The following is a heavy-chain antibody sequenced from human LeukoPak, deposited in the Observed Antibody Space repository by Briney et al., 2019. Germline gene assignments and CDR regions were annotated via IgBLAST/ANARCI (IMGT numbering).Heavy chain of an antibody. CDR3: AKILIRDTAMVPFDY. J-gene: IGHJ4*02. V-gene: IGHV3-30*02. CDR1: GFTFSSYG. D-gene: IGHD5-18*01. CDR2: IRYDGSNK. Sequence: GGSLRLSCAASGFTFSSYGMHWVRQAPGKGLEWVAFIRYDGSNKYYADSVKGRFTISRDNSKNTLYLQMNSLRAEDTAVYYCAKILIRDTAMVPFDYWGQGTLVTVSS.